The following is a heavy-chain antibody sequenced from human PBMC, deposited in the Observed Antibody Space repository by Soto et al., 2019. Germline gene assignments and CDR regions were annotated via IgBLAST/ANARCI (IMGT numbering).Heavy chain of an antibody. CDR1: GGSISSSTYY. CDR2: IYYSGNT. Sequence: SETLSLTCTVSGGSISSSTYYWGWIRQPPGKGLEWIGSIYYSGNTHYNPSLKSRVTMSVDTSKSQFSLKLSSVTAADTAVYYCARAYCSSTSCYRAYYYYMDVWGKGTTVTVS. D-gene: IGHD2-2*01. J-gene: IGHJ6*03. CDR3: ARAYCSSTSCYRAYYYYMDV. V-gene: IGHV4-39*01.